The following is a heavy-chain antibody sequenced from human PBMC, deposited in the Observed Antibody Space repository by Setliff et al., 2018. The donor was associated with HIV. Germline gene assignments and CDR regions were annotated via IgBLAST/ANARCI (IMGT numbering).Heavy chain of an antibody. CDR3: ARDATRGGDFDF. CDR2: ITWEGAII. D-gene: IGHD1-26*01. CDR1: GFRFGDYA. Sequence: GGSLRLSCAGSGFRFGDYAMHWVRQAPGKGLEWVGLITWEGAIIYYRDSVKGRFTMSRDNAKNLVYLEMNSLKVEDTAVYYCARDATRGGDFDFWGQGTLVTVSS. V-gene: IGHV3-43D*04. J-gene: IGHJ4*02.